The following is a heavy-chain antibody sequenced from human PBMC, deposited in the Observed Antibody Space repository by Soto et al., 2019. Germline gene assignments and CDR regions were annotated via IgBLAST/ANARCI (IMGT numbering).Heavy chain of an antibody. D-gene: IGHD2-15*01. V-gene: IGHV1-18*01. CDR1: GYIFVNYG. J-gene: IGHJ6*02. CDR3: VMVDQYVTPTPQDV. Sequence: QVQLVQSGDEVKKPGASVKVSCKASGYIFVNYGIAWVRQAPGQGLEWMGWISTYTGNTHSATQVEGRRTMTTDTSRSTADMDRGGVTSADTAVYWCVMVDQYVTPTPQDVWGQGTTVTVSS. CDR2: ISTYTGNT.